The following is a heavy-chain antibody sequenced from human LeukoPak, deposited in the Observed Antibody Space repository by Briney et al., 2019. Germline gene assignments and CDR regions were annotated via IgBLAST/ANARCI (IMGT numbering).Heavy chain of an antibody. J-gene: IGHJ5*02. CDR3: ARRSSIAAPYGNWFDP. CDR1: GYTFTIYY. V-gene: IGHV1-46*01. D-gene: IGHD6-13*01. CDR2: INPSGGST. Sequence: GASVTVSFTASGYTFTIYYMHWVRQAPGQGLGWMGMINPSGGSTSYAQKFQGRVTMTRDTSTSTVYMELSSLRSEDTAVYYCARRSSIAAPYGNWFDPWGQGTLVTVSS.